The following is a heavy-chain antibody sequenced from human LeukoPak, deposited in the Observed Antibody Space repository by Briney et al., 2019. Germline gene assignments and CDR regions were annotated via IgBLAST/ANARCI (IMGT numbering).Heavy chain of an antibody. CDR1: GGSFSGYY. CDR3: ATSYIGGFGKPDY. J-gene: IGHJ4*02. CDR2: INHSGST. D-gene: IGHD3-16*01. V-gene: IGHV4-34*01. Sequence: SETLSLTCAVYGGSFSGYYWSWIRQPPGKGLEWIGEINHSGSTNYNPSLKSRVTLSVDTSKNQFSLTLSSVTAADTAVYYCATSYIGGFGKPDYWGQGTLVTVSS.